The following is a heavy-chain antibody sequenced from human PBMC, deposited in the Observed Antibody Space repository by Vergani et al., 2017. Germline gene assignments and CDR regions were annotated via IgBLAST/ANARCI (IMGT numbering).Heavy chain of an antibody. Sequence: EAQLLESGGGLVHPGGSLRLSCAASGLTFSTYAMNWVRQAPGKGLEWVSVIRGSGGLTYYADSVRGRFTISRDNSKNTLYLQMNSLRAEDTAVYYCAKDISRVGAAYFDYGGQGTLVTVSS. D-gene: IGHD1-26*01. CDR2: IRGSGGLT. CDR3: AKDISRVGAAYFDY. CDR1: GLTFSTYA. J-gene: IGHJ4*02. V-gene: IGHV3-23*01.